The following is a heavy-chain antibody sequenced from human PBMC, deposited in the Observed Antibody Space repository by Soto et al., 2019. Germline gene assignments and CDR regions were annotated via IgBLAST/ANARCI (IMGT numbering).Heavy chain of an antibody. CDR1: GGSISSSSYY. CDR3: ARSSNYEVFPFDY. Sequence: SETLSLTCTVSGGSISSSSYYWGWIRQPPGKGLEWIGSIYYSGSTYYNPSLKSRVTISVDTSKNQFSLKLSSVTAADTAVYYCARSSNYEVFPFDYWGQGTLVTVYS. J-gene: IGHJ4*02. CDR2: IYYSGST. V-gene: IGHV4-39*01. D-gene: IGHD4-4*01.